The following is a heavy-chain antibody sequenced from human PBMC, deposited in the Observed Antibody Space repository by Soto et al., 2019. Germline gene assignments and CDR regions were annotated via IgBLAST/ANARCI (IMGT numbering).Heavy chain of an antibody. V-gene: IGHV1-18*04. J-gene: IGHJ6*02. D-gene: IGHD3-10*01. Sequence: QVQLVQSGAEVKKPGASVKVSCKASGYTFTSYGISWVRQAPGQGLEWMGWISTYNGNTNYAQKLQGRCTMTKDTATRSAYMELRSLRSDEAAVYYCARDGQTITVRGVRGGSYNYYGMDVWGQGTTVTVSS. CDR1: GYTFTSYG. CDR2: ISTYNGNT. CDR3: ARDGQTITVRGVRGGSYNYYGMDV.